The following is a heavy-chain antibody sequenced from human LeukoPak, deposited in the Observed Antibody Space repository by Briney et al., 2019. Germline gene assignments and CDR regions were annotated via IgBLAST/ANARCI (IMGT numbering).Heavy chain of an antibody. D-gene: IGHD3-22*01. V-gene: IGHV3-48*01. CDR2: ISSSSSTI. Sequence: GGSLRLSCAASGFTFSNYAMHWVRQAPGKGLEWVSYISSSSSTIYYADSVKGRFTISRDNAKNSLYLQMNSLRAEDTAVYYCARDLPDYYDSSGYYLFDYWGQGTLVTVSS. J-gene: IGHJ4*02. CDR3: ARDLPDYYDSSGYYLFDY. CDR1: GFTFSNYA.